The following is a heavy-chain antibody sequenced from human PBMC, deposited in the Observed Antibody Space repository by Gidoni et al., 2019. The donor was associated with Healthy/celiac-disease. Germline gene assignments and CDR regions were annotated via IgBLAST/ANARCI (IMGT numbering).Heavy chain of an antibody. V-gene: IGHV1-46*01. CDR2: INPSGGST. CDR3: ARVKDSSGYLFDS. CDR1: GYTFTSYY. J-gene: IGHJ4*02. D-gene: IGHD3-22*01. Sequence: QVQLVQPGAEVKKPGASVKVSCTASGYTFTSYYIQWVRQAPGQGLEWMGIINPSGGSTTYAQKFQGRVTMTRDTSTSTVYMELSSLRSEDTAVYYCARVKDSSGYLFDSWGQGTLVTVSS.